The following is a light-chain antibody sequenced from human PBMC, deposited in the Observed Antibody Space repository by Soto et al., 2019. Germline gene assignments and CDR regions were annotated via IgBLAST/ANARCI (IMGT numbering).Light chain of an antibody. Sequence: DIQMTQSPSSLSSSLGDRVPITCRASQSISSYLNWYQQKPGKAPKLLIYAASSLQSGVPSRFSGSGSGTDFTLTISSLQPEDFATYYCQQSYSRTFGQGTKVDIK. CDR2: AAS. CDR3: QQSYSRT. CDR1: QSISSY. J-gene: IGKJ1*01. V-gene: IGKV1-39*01.